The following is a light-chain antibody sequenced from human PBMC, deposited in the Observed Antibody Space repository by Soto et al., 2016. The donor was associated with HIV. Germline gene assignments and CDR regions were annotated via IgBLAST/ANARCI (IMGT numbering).Light chain of an antibody. CDR1: NIESES. CDR3: QVWHIGHDPPVI. CDR2: DAR. Sequence: SDVLTQPPSVSVAPGETATIICAGNNIESESVHWYRQRPGQAPVLAVTDARRRPSGIPERITGSNSGSVATLTISRVEAGDEADYSCQVWHIGHDPPVIFGGGTRLTVL. J-gene: IGLJ2*01. V-gene: IGLV3-21*02.